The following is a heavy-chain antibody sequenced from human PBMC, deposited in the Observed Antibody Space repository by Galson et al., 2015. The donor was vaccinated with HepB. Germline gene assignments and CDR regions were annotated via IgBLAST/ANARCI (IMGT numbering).Heavy chain of an antibody. CDR3: ARTPRWELNPIDY. Sequence: SLRLSCAASGFTFTYYSMNWVRQAPGKGLEWVSSISGTSSSHISYADSVKGRFTISRDNAKNSVFLQMNSLRAEDTALYFCARTPRWELNPIDYWGQGTLVTVSS. CDR1: GFTFTYYS. J-gene: IGHJ4*02. V-gene: IGHV3-21*01. CDR2: ISGTSSSHI. D-gene: IGHD1-26*01.